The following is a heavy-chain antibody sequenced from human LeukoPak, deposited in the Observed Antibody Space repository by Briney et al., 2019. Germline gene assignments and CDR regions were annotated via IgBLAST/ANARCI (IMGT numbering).Heavy chain of an antibody. CDR2: IRYDGSNK. CDR1: RFSFSRYG. D-gene: IGHD3-10*01. J-gene: IGHJ4*02. CDR3: AKDIEYYYGSGSYFDY. Sequence: QSGGSLRLSCAASRFSFSRYGMHWVRQAPGKGLEWVAFIRYDGSNKYYADSVKGRFTISRDNSKNTLYLQMNSLRAEDTAVYYCAKDIEYYYGSGSYFDYWGQGTLVTVSS. V-gene: IGHV3-30*02.